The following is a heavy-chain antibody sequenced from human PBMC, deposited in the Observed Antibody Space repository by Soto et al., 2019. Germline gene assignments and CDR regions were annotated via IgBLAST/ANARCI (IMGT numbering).Heavy chain of an antibody. CDR2: INPNSGGT. CDR1: GYTFTGYY. V-gene: IGHV1-2*02. J-gene: IGHJ4*02. D-gene: IGHD5-12*01. CDR3: ARVVRWLQSQGEFDY. Sequence: AASVKVSCKASGYTFTGYYMHWVRQAPGQGLEWMGWINPNSGGTNYAQKFQGRVTMTRDTSISTAYMELSRLRSDDTAVYYCARVVRWLQSQGEFDYWGQGTLVTVSS.